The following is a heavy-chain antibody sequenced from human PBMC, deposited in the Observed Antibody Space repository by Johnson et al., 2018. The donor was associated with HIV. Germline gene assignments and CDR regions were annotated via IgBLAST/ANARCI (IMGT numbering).Heavy chain of an antibody. CDR3: ARGKFSSGWYAFDI. V-gene: IGHV3-11*04. J-gene: IGHJ3*02. CDR1: GFTFSDYY. D-gene: IGHD6-19*01. Sequence: QVQLVESGGGLIQPGGSLRLSCAASGFTFSDYYMSWIRQAPGKGLEWVSYISSSGSTIYYADSVKGRFTISRDNSKNTLYLQMNSLRAEDTAVYYCARGKFSSGWYAFDILGQGTTVTVSS. CDR2: ISSSGSTI.